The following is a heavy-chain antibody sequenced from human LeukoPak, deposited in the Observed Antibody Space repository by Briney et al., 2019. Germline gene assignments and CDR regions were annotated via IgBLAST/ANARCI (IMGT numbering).Heavy chain of an antibody. CDR3: ANSAAVGTFY. CDR1: GFTFSSHD. Sequence: GGSLRLSCAASGFTFSSHDMHWVRQAPGKGLEWVAIISYDGGKKDYADSVKGRFTIFRDNSKNTLYLQMNSLRAEDTAIYYCANSAAVGTFYWGQGTLVTVSS. CDR2: ISYDGGKK. D-gene: IGHD6-13*01. V-gene: IGHV3-30*18. J-gene: IGHJ4*02.